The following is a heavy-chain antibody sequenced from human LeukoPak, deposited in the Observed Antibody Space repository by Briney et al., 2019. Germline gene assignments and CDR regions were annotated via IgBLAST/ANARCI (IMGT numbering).Heavy chain of an antibody. CDR2: IYYSGST. V-gene: IGHV4-31*03. Sequence: NASQTLSPTCTVSGGSISSGGYYWSWIRQHPGKGLEWIGYIYYSGSTYYNPSLKSRVTISVDTSKNQFSLKLSSVTAADTAVYYCASSLRGYYYYYGMDVWGQGTTVTVSS. J-gene: IGHJ6*02. CDR3: ASSLRGYYYYYGMDV. D-gene: IGHD3-16*01. CDR1: GGSISSGGYY.